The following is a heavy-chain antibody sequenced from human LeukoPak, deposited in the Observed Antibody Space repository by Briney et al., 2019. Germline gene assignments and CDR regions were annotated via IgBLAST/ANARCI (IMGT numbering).Heavy chain of an antibody. CDR3: ARRVYDGLYGEFLYFDY. CDR2: IYPGDSDT. CDR1: GYSFTSYW. V-gene: IGHV5-51*01. D-gene: IGHD5/OR15-5a*01. Sequence: GESLKISCKGSGYSFTSYWIGWVRQMPGKGLEWMGIIYPGDSDTRYSPSFQGQVTISADKSITTAYLQWSSLKASDTAMYYCARRVYDGLYGEFLYFDYWGQGTLVTVSS. J-gene: IGHJ4*02.